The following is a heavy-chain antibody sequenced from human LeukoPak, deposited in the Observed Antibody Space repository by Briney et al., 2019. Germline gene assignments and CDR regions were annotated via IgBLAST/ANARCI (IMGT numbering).Heavy chain of an antibody. Sequence: ASVKVSCKASGYTFTSYGISWVRQAPGQGLEWMGWISAYNGNTNYAQKLQGRVTTTTDTSTSTAYMELRSLRSDDTAVYYCASPSHCSSTSCLEFDYWGQGTLVTVSS. D-gene: IGHD2-2*01. CDR2: ISAYNGNT. CDR1: GYTFTSYG. J-gene: IGHJ4*02. V-gene: IGHV1-18*01. CDR3: ASPSHCSSTSCLEFDY.